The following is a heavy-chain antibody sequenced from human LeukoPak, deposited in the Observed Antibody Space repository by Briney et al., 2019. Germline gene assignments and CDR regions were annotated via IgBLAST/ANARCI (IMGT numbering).Heavy chain of an antibody. D-gene: IGHD3/OR15-3a*01. CDR1: AHSFTTYW. Sequence: GVSLQISCKGSAHSFTTYWTSWVRHMPRKGREWMGIILPGDSETRYSPSFQGQVTNSADKSISTPYLQWSSLRASDTAFYYCARKGLSSRRLFFFDYWGQGSLVTVSS. V-gene: IGHV5-51*01. J-gene: IGHJ4*02. CDR3: ARKGLSSRRLFFFDY. CDR2: ILPGDSET.